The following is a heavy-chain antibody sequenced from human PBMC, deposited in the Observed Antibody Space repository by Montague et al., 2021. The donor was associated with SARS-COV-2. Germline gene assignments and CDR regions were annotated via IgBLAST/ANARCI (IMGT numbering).Heavy chain of an antibody. Sequence: SETLSLTCAVYGGSFSGCYWSWIRQPPGKGLEWIGEINHSGSTNYNSSLKSRVTISVDTSKNQFSLKLSSVTAADTAVYYCARGRTVTTFYYYYYYGMDVWGQGTTVTVSS. D-gene: IGHD4-17*01. CDR2: INHSGST. V-gene: IGHV4-34*01. CDR1: GGSFSGCY. J-gene: IGHJ6*02. CDR3: ARGRTVTTFYYYYYYGMDV.